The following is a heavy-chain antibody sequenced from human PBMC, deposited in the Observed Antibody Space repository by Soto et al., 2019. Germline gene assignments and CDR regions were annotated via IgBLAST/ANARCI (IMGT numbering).Heavy chain of an antibody. CDR2: IIPIFGTA. V-gene: IGHV1-69*01. CDR3: ARSRGYIGYDSTNDFDY. CDR1: GGTFSSYA. D-gene: IGHD5-12*01. J-gene: IGHJ4*02. Sequence: QVQLVQSGAEVQKPGSSVKVSCKASGGTFSSYAISWVRQAPGQGLEWMGGIIPIFGTANYAQKFQGRVTITADESTSTAYMELSSLRSEDTAVYYCARSRGYIGYDSTNDFDYWGQGTLVTVSS.